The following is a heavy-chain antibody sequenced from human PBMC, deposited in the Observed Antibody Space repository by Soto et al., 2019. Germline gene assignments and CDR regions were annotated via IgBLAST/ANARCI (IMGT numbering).Heavy chain of an antibody. CDR1: GYSVTSYW. Sequence: GEAPKISGEGSGYSVTSYWSGWVRQMPGKGLEWMGISYPGDACTRDSPSFQGHVTGSGDRSIGTAYLRWSSLKSSETAMYYCARSELLWFGELPNAYFDYSRKGTLVTVTS. CDR2: SYPGDACT. V-gene: IGHV5-51*01. D-gene: IGHD3-10*01. J-gene: IGHJ4*02. CDR3: ARSELLWFGELPNAYFDY.